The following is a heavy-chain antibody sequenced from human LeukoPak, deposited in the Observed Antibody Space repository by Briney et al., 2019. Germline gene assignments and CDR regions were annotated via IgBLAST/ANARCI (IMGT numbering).Heavy chain of an antibody. CDR2: ISSSSNI. CDR3: ARAGNFDY. V-gene: IGHV3-21*01. D-gene: IGHD3-10*01. CDR1: GFTFSSYN. Sequence: PGGSLRLSCAASGFTFSSYNMNWVRQAPGKGLEWVSFISSSSNIYYADSVKGRFTISRDNAKNSLYLQMNSLRAEDTAVYYCARAGNFDYWGQGTLVTVSS. J-gene: IGHJ4*02.